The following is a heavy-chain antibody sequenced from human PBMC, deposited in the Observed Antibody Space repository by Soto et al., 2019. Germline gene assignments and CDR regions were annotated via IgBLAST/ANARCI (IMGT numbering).Heavy chain of an antibody. CDR3: AKNPSPRYDSSGYGDF. V-gene: IGHV3-23*01. CDR2: ISGSGGST. CDR1: GVTFSSYA. D-gene: IGHD3-22*01. J-gene: IGHJ4*02. Sequence: GGSLRLSCAASGVTFSSYAMHWVRQAPGKGLEWVSAISGSGGSTYYADSVKGRFTISRDNSKNTLYLQMNSLRAEDTAVYYSAKNPSPRYDSSGYGDFWGQGTLVTVSS.